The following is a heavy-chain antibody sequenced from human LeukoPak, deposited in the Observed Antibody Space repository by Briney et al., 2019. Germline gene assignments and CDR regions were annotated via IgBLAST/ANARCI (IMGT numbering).Heavy chain of an antibody. J-gene: IGHJ4*02. Sequence: PGGSLRLSCAASGFTFNNYGMHWVRQAPSKGLEWVAVIWYDGSNKYYADSVKGRFTISRDNPKSTLYLQMNSLRAKDTAVYYCATHCSSTSCYMYWGQGTLVTVSS. V-gene: IGHV3-33*01. CDR2: IWYDGSNK. CDR1: GFTFNNYG. CDR3: ATHCSSTSCYMY. D-gene: IGHD2-2*02.